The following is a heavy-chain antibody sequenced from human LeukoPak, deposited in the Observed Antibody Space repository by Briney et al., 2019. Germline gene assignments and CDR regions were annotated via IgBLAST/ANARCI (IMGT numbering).Heavy chain of an antibody. CDR1: GDSISSGDYY. D-gene: IGHD2-2*01. CDR2: IYTSGSA. V-gene: IGHV4-61*02. Sequence: SETLSPTCTVSGDSISSGDYYWSWIRQPAGKGLEWIGRIYTSGSANYNPSLKSRVTMSVDTSKNQFSLKLYSVTAADTAVYYCARAVDGYCYSTNCLYNWFDPWGQGTLVTVSS. CDR3: ARAVDGYCYSTNCLYNWFDP. J-gene: IGHJ5*02.